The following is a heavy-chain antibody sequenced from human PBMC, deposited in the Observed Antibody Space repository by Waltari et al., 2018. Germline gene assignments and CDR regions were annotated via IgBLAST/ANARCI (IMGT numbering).Heavy chain of an antibody. D-gene: IGHD5-12*01. CDR2: INPKSGGT. V-gene: IGHV1-2*06. J-gene: IGHJ5*02. CDR3: ARGDGYTDNWLDP. CDR1: GYTFTRYY. Sequence: QVQLVPSGAEVKKPRASVKGSCKASGYTFTRYYIHRVRQAPGQGLEWMGRINPKSGGTNYAEKFQGRVTMTRDTSISTAYMELRRLRSDDTAVYYCARGDGYTDNWLDPWGQGTLVTVSS.